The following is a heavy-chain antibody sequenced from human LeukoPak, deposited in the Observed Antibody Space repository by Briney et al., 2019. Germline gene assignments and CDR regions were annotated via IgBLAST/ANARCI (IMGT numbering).Heavy chain of an antibody. Sequence: VRSLRLSCAASGFTFSTYSMHWVRQAPGKGLEWVAVVSYDGGTKYYADSVKGRFTISRDNSKNTMYVQMNSLRAEDTAVYYCARDPIAVAGTRFFDHWGQGTLVSVSS. CDR1: GFTFSTYS. D-gene: IGHD6-19*01. J-gene: IGHJ4*02. CDR2: VSYDGGTK. CDR3: ARDPIAVAGTRFFDH. V-gene: IGHV3-30*04.